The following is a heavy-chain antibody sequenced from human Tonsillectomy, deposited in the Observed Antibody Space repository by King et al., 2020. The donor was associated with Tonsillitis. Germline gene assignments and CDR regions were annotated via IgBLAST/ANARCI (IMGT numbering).Heavy chain of an antibody. Sequence: VQLVESGGGLVQPGGSLRLSCAASGFTFISYWMSWVRQAPGKGLEWVANVNQDGSESYYVDSVKGRFTISRDNAKNSLSLQMNNLRVEDTALYYCARGGYPDYWGQGTLVTVSS. CDR3: ARGGYPDY. D-gene: IGHD2-15*01. V-gene: IGHV3-7*01. CDR1: GFTFISYW. CDR2: VNQDGSES. J-gene: IGHJ4*02.